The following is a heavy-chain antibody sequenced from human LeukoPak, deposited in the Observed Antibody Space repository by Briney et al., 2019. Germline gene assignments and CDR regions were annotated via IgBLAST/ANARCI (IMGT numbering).Heavy chain of an antibody. Sequence: SQTLSLTCTVSGGSISSGSYYWSWIRQPAGKGLEWIGRIYTSGSTNYNPSLKSRVTISVDTSKNQFSLKLSSVTAADTAVYYCARDGGSGWFQGWFDPWGQGTLVTVSS. CDR3: ARDGGSGWFQGWFDP. CDR1: GGSISSGSYY. J-gene: IGHJ5*02. D-gene: IGHD6-19*01. V-gene: IGHV4-61*02. CDR2: IYTSGST.